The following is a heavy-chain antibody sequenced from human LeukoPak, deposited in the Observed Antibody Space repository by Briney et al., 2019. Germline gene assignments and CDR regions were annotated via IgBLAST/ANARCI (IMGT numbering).Heavy chain of an antibody. Sequence: SETLSLTCTVSGGSISRSSDYWGWIRQPPGKGLEWIGRIYYSGSPYYNRSLPSRVTISVYTSKTQFSLKLNSVTAADTAVYYYESYRGREAVYNYGRDVWGQGTPVTVSS. J-gene: IGHJ6*02. V-gene: IGHV4-39*01. CDR3: ESYRGREAVYNYGRDV. D-gene: IGHD1-14*01. CDR2: IYYSGSP. CDR1: GGSISRSSDY.